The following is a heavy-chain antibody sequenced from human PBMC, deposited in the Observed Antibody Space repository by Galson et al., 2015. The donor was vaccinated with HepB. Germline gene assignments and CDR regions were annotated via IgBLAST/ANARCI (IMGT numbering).Heavy chain of an antibody. CDR3: ARVGQDIVVVPAAITGNYYYYMDV. J-gene: IGHJ6*03. Sequence: FLRLSCAASGFTFDDYGMSWVRQAPGKGLEWVSGINWNGGSTDYADSVKGRFTISRDNAKNSLYLQMNSLRAEDTALYHCARVGQDIVVVPAAITGNYYYYMDVWGKGTTVTVSS. D-gene: IGHD2-2*01. CDR2: INWNGGST. V-gene: IGHV3-20*01. CDR1: GFTFDDYG.